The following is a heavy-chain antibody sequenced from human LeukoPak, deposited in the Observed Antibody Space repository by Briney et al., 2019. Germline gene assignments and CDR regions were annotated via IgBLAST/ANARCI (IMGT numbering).Heavy chain of an antibody. CDR3: VRSTMVRGVISMDV. J-gene: IGHJ6*02. D-gene: IGHD3-10*01. CDR2: IYPADSDT. V-gene: IGHV5-51*01. CDR1: GYSFTIYW. Sequence: GESLKISCKGSGYSFTIYWIGWVRQMPGKGLEWMGIIYPADSDTRYSPSFQGQVTISADKSISTTYLQWSSLKASDTAMYYCVRSTMVRGVISMDVWDQGTTVTVSS.